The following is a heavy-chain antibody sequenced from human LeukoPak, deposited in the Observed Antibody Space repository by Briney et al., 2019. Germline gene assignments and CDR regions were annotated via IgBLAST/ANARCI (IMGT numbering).Heavy chain of an antibody. Sequence: GRALRPSCTAPGFTFSSYAIHWIRPAPRKGLEGVALVWHDGFNKYYEHSVKGRFSISRDNSKNTVYLQMNSLRAADTAVYYCAREIFGSGTCPDFWGQGTLVTVSS. CDR3: AREIFGSGTCPDF. D-gene: IGHD3-10*01. V-gene: IGHV3-33*01. CDR1: GFTFSSYA. CDR2: VWHDGFNK. J-gene: IGHJ4*02.